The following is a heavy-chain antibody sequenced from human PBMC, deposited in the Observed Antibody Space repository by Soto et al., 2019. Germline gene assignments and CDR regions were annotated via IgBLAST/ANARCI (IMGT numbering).Heavy chain of an antibody. CDR3: ARRAIAAAGPVGSWFDP. CDR2: IYPGDSDT. V-gene: IGHV5-51*01. CDR1: GYSFTSYW. Sequence: GESLKISCKGSGYSFTSYWIGWVRQMPGKGLEWMGIIYPGDSDTRYSPSFQGQVTISADKSISTAYLQWSSLKASDTAMYYCARRAIAAAGPVGSWFDPWGQGTLVTVSS. J-gene: IGHJ5*02. D-gene: IGHD6-13*01.